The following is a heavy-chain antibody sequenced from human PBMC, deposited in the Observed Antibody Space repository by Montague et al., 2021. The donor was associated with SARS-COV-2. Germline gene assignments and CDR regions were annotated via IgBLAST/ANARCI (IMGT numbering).Heavy chain of an antibody. CDR2: ISGSGFTT. D-gene: IGHD3-22*01. V-gene: IGHV3-23*01. J-gene: IGHJ3*02. CDR1: GFTFSSYA. CDR3: ARDRPNYDDVSGYVLKADAFDI. Sequence: SLRLSCAASGFTFSSYAMTWVRQAPGKGLEWVSAISGSGFTTYYADSVKGRFTVSRDNSKNTVYLQMNSLRGEDTAAYFCARDRPNYDDVSGYVLKADAFDIWGRGTMVTVSS.